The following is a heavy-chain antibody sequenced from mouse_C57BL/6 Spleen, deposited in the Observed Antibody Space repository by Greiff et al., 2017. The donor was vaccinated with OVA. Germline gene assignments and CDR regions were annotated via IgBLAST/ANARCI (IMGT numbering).Heavy chain of an antibody. V-gene: IGHV5-17*01. J-gene: IGHJ4*01. D-gene: IGHD2-14*01. Sequence: EVKLLESGGGLVKPGGSLKLSCAASGFTFSDYGMHWVRQAPEKGLEWVAYISSGSSTIYYADTVKGRFTISRDNAKNTLFLQMTSLRSEDTAMYYCAREDRKAMDYWGQGTSVTVSS. CDR3: AREDRKAMDY. CDR2: ISSGSSTI. CDR1: GFTFSDYG.